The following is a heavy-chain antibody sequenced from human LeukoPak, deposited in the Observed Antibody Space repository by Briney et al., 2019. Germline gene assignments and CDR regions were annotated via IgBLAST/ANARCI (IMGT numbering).Heavy chain of an antibody. Sequence: GGSLRLSCAASGFTFSSYKMNWVRQAPGKGLEWVSYISTSGDTIHYADSAKGRFTISRDNAKNSLYLQMNSLRAEDTAVYYCTRNFDSWGQGTLVTVSS. V-gene: IGHV3-48*03. CDR3: TRNFDS. CDR2: ISTSGDTI. J-gene: IGHJ4*02. CDR1: GFTFSSYK.